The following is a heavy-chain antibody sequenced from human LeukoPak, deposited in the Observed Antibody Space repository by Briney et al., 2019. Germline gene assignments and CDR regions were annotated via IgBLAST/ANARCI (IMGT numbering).Heavy chain of an antibody. CDR2: ISTTGTTI. CDR1: GFSFSHYE. CDR3: ARGFAPHDF. V-gene: IGHV3-48*03. Sequence: GGSLRLSCAASGFSFSHYEMNWVRQAPGKGLEWVSYISTTGTTIFYADSVKGRFTISRDNAKNSLFLQMHSLRAEDTAVYYCARGFAPHDFWGQGTLVTVSS. J-gene: IGHJ4*02.